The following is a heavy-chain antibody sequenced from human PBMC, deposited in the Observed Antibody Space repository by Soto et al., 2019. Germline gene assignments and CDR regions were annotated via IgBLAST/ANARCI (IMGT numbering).Heavy chain of an antibody. V-gene: IGHV4-59*08. D-gene: IGHD6-6*01. CDR3: VVEYSGSSIGWFGP. Sequence: SETLALTCTVSGGSIGGYFWNWIRQPPGKGLEWIGYIDYSGSTNYNPPLRSRVTISIDTSKNQFSLNLSSVTAADTAVYFCVVEYSGSSIGWFGPWGQGTSDIVSS. J-gene: IGHJ5*02. CDR2: IDYSGST. CDR1: GGSIGGYF.